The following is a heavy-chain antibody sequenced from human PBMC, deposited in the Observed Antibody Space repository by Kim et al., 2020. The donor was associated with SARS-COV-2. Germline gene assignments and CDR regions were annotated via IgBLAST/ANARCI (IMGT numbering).Heavy chain of an antibody. J-gene: IGHJ6*02. Sequence: ASVKVSCKASGYTFTSYGISWVRRAPGQGLEWMGWISPYNGNTSSAQKLQGRVTMTTDTSTSTAYMEMRSLRSDDTAVYYCARDLWAVIGGWYHGMDVWGQGTTVTVSS. CDR3: ARDLWAVIGGWYHGMDV. D-gene: IGHD3-16*01. CDR2: ISPYNGNT. CDR1: GYTFTSYG. V-gene: IGHV1-18*04.